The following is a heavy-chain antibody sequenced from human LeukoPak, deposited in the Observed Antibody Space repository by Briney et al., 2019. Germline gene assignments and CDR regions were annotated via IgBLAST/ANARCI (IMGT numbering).Heavy chain of an antibody. CDR3: ARLGYSSGWYQDYFEY. Sequence: PSESLSLTCTVSGGSISSGDCYWRWIRQPPGKGLEWIGYIYYSGSTYYNPSLNSRVSISVDTSKNQFSLKLSSVTAAETAVYYCARLGYSSGWYQDYFEYWGRGTLDTVSS. J-gene: IGHJ4*02. CDR2: IYYSGST. V-gene: IGHV4-30-4*08. D-gene: IGHD6-19*01. CDR1: GGSISSGDCY.